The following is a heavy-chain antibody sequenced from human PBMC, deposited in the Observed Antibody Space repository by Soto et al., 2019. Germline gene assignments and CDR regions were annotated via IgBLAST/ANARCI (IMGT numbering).Heavy chain of an antibody. CDR3: ARYTTDPAHFDY. CDR2: INPSGGST. V-gene: IGHV1-46*01. CDR1: GYTFTSYY. J-gene: IGHJ4*02. D-gene: IGHD2-2*02. Sequence: QVQLVQSGAEVKKPGASVKVSCKASGYTFTSYYMHWVRQAPGQGLEWMGIINPSGGSTSYAQKLQSRVTMTRDTSTSTVYMELSSLRSEDTAVYYCARYTTDPAHFDYWGQGTLVTVSS.